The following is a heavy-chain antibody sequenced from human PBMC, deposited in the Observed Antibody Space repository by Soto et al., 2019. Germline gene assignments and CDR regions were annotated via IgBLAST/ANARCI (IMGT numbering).Heavy chain of an antibody. CDR1: GFTFSSYA. CDR2: ISGSGATT. CDR3: AREKNYYDSSGYHPNGMDV. Sequence: PGGSLRLSCAASGFTFSSYAMSWVRQAPGKGLEWVSAISGSGATTYYADSVKGRFTISRDNAKNSLYLQMNSLRDDDTAVYYCAREKNYYDSSGYHPNGMDVWGQGTTVTVS. V-gene: IGHV3-23*01. J-gene: IGHJ6*02. D-gene: IGHD3-22*01.